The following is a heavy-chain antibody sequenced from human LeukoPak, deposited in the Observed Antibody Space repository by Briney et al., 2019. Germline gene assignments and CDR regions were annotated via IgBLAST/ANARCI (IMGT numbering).Heavy chain of an antibody. CDR1: GFTFSSYE. V-gene: IGHV3-48*03. CDR2: ISSSGSTI. J-gene: IGHJ6*02. Sequence: GGSLRLSCAASGFTFSSYEMNWVRQAPGKGLEWVSYISSSGSTIYYADSVKGRFTISRDNAKNSLYLQMNSLRAEDTAVYYCARTYGSGSGRDVWGQGTTVTVSS. D-gene: IGHD3-10*01. CDR3: ARTYGSGSGRDV.